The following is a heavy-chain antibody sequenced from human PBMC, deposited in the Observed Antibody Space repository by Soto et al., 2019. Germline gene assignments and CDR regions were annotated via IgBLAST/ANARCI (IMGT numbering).Heavy chain of an antibody. J-gene: IGHJ4*02. CDR1: GDTFDIYG. CDR2: IIPIFETA. V-gene: IGHV1-69*06. CDR3: ARGGIHFADSSGHAFDS. Sequence: QVELVQSGAEVKKPGSSVKVSCKASGDTFDIYGFNWVRQAPGEGIEWMGVIIPIFETADYAQKFQGRVSITADKSTSTAYMELGSLTSDDTAVYYCARGGIHFADSSGHAFDSWGQGTLISVTS. D-gene: IGHD3-22*01.